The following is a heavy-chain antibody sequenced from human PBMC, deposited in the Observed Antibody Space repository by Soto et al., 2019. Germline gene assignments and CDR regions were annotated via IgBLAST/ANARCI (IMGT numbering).Heavy chain of an antibody. V-gene: IGHV3-64*01. CDR1: GFSFSSYA. CDR2: ISNNGDST. CDR3: VRGPSSGAFDI. Sequence: GGSLRLSCAASGFSFSSYAMHWVRQAPGKGLEYVSFISNNGDSTYYANSVKDRFIISRDNSKNTLYLQLGSLRTDDMAVYYCVRGPSSGAFDIWGQGTTVTVSS. J-gene: IGHJ3*02.